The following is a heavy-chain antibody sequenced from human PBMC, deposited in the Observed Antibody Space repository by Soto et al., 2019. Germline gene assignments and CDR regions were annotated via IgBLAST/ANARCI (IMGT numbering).Heavy chain of an antibody. Sequence: PGGSLRLSCAASGFTFSSYAMSWVRQAPGKGLEWVSAISGSGGSTYYADSVKGRFTISRDNSKNTLYLQMNSLRAEDTAVYYCAKDTDFWSGSYYYYGMDVWGQGTTVTVSS. CDR1: GFTFSSYA. V-gene: IGHV3-23*01. D-gene: IGHD3-3*01. CDR2: ISGSGGST. CDR3: AKDTDFWSGSYYYYGMDV. J-gene: IGHJ6*02.